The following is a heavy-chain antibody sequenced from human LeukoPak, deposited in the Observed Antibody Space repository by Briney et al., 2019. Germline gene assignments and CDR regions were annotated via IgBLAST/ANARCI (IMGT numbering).Heavy chain of an antibody. V-gene: IGHV3-21*01. CDR2: ISSSSSYI. CDR3: ARDWFHAIDY. D-gene: IGHD2/OR15-2a*01. CDR1: GFTFSSYR. J-gene: IGHJ4*02. Sequence: GGSLRLSCAASGFTFSSYRMNWVRQAPGKGLEWVSSISSSSSYIYYADSVKGRFTIFRDNAKNSLYLQMNGLRAEDTAVYYCARDWFHAIDYWGQGTLVTVSS.